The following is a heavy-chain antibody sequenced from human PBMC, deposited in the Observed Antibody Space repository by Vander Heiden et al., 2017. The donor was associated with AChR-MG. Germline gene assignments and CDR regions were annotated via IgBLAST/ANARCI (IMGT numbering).Heavy chain of an antibody. J-gene: IGHJ3*02. CDR3: ALGTQHPDAFDI. D-gene: IGHD7-27*01. CDR1: GFTFSSYG. CDR2: ISYDGSNK. V-gene: IGHV3-30*03. Sequence: QVQLVESGGGVVQPGRSLRLSCAASGFTFSSYGMHWVRQAPGKGLEWVAVISYDGSNKYYADSVKGRFTISRDNSKNTLYLQMNSLRAEDTAVYYCALGTQHPDAFDIWGQGTMVTVSS.